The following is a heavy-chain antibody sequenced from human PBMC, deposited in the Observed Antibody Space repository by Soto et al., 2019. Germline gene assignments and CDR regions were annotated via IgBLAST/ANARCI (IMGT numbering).Heavy chain of an antibody. CDR3: ARDLTSSGWYDYYYYYYGMDV. V-gene: IGHV1-18*01. J-gene: IGHJ6*02. D-gene: IGHD6-19*01. CDR2: ISAYNGNT. Sequence: GASVKVSCKASGYTFTSYGISWVRQAPGQGLEWMGWISAYNGNTNYAQKLQGRVTMTTDTSTSTAYMELRGLRSDDTAVYYCARDLTSSGWYDYYYYYYGMDVWGQGPTVTVYS. CDR1: GYTFTSYG.